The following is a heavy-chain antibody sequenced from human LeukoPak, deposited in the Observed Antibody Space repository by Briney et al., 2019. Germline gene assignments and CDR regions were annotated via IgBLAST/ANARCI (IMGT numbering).Heavy chain of an antibody. D-gene: IGHD6-13*01. CDR3: ARDERAAAGDFDY. CDR1: GFTFGSYS. CDR2: ISSSSSYI. J-gene: IGHJ4*02. V-gene: IGHV3-21*01. Sequence: GGSLRLSCAASGFTFGSYSMNWVRQAPGKGLEWVSSISSSSSYIYYADSVKGRFTISRDNAKNSLYLQMNSLRAEDTAVYYCARDERAAAGDFDYWGQGTLVTVSS.